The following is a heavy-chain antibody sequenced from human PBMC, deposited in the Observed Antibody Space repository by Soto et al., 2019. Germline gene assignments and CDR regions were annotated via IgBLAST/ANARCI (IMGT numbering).Heavy chain of an antibody. J-gene: IGHJ4*02. V-gene: IGHV4-39*07. CDR2: IYYSGST. CDR3: ARGRAIFGANYYFDY. D-gene: IGHD3-3*01. CDR1: GGSISSSSYY. Sequence: KPSETLSLTCTVSGGSISSSSYYWGWIRQPPGKGLEWIGSIYYSGSTNYNPSLKSRVTISVDTSKNQFSLKLSSVTAADTAVYYCARGRAIFGANYYFDYWGQGTLVTVSS.